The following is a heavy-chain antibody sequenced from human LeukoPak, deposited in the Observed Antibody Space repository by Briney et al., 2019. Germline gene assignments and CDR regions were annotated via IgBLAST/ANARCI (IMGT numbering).Heavy chain of an antibody. CDR1: GYTFTSYG. CDR3: ARDPWIQLWLPYYYYYGMDV. Sequence: GASVKVSCKASGYTFTSYGISWVRQAPGQGLEWMGWISAYNGNTNYAQKLQGRVTMTTDTSTSTAYMELRSLRSDDTAVYYCARDPWIQLWLPYYYYYGMDVWGQGTTVTASS. CDR2: ISAYNGNT. J-gene: IGHJ6*02. V-gene: IGHV1-18*01. D-gene: IGHD5-18*01.